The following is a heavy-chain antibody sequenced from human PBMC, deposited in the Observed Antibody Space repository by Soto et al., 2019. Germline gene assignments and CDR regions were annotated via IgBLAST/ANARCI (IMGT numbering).Heavy chain of an antibody. V-gene: IGHV4-31*03. CDR2: IYYSGST. CDR3: ARDSRRGESFGRAFDI. J-gene: IGHJ3*02. CDR1: GGSISSGGYY. Sequence: SETLSLTCTVSGGSISSGGYYWSWIRQHPGKGLEGIGYIYYSGSTYYNPSLKSRVTISVDTSKNEFSLKLSSVNAADTAVYYCARDSRRGESFGRAFDIWGQGTMVTVSS. D-gene: IGHD1-26*01.